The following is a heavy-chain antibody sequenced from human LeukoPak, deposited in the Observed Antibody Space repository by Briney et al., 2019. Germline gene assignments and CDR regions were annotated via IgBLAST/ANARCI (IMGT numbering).Heavy chain of an antibody. D-gene: IGHD2-15*01. CDR2: ISNNGGYT. V-gene: IGHV3-23*01. CDR3: AKQLGYCSDGSCYFPY. CDR1: GFTFSSSA. J-gene: IGHJ4*02. Sequence: SGGSLTLSCAASGFTFSSSAMSWVRQAPGKGLEWVSAISNNGGYTYYADSVQGRFTISRDNSKSTLCLQMNSLRAEDTAVYYCAKQLGYCSDGSCYFPYWGQGTLVTVSP.